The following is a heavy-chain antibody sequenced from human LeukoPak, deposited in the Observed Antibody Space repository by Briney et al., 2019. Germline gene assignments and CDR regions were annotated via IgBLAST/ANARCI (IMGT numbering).Heavy chain of an antibody. CDR1: GGSISSSNW. V-gene: IGHV4-4*02. CDR2: IYHSGST. D-gene: IGHD3-3*01. CDR3: AIRSYQFWSGSHNWFDP. Sequence: SSETLSLTCAVSGGSISSSNWWSWVLQPPGKGLEWIGEIYHSGSTNYNPSLKSRVTISVDKSKNQFSLKLSSVTAADTAVYYCAIRSYQFWSGSHNWFDPWGQGTLVTVSS. J-gene: IGHJ5*02.